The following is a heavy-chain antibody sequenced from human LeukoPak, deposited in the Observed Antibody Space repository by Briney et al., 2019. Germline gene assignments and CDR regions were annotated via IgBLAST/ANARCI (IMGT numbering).Heavy chain of an antibody. Sequence: SETLSLTCAVYGGSFSGYYWSWIRQPPGKGLEWIGYIYYSGSTNYNPSLKSRVTISVDMSKNQFSLKLSSVTAADTAVYYRARHSRLRPPTEYFQHWGQGTLVTVSS. CDR2: IYYSGST. V-gene: IGHV4-59*08. CDR3: ARHSRLRPPTEYFQH. CDR1: GGSFSGYY. D-gene: IGHD4-17*01. J-gene: IGHJ1*01.